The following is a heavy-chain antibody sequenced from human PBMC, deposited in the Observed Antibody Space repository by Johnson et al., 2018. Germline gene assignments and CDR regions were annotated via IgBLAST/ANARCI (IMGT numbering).Heavy chain of an antibody. Sequence: QVQLVESGPGLVKPPETLSLTCSVSGGSISSDYWSWIRQPPGKGLEWIGYIYNSGSAIDNPSLGRRATISEDTSQNQFSQLLSSVTAADTAVYYCARGGNFYDSSGYFFPRAFDIWGQGTMVTVSS. CDR1: GGSISSDY. J-gene: IGHJ3*02. CDR3: ARGGNFYDSSGYFFPRAFDI. V-gene: IGHV4-59*01. CDR2: IYNSGSA. D-gene: IGHD3-22*01.